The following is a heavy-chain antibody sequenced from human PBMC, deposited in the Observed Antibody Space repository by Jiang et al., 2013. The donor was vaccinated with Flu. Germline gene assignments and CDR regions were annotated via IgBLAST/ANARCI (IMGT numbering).Heavy chain of an antibody. V-gene: IGHV1-69*04. CDR1: AGTFNNYA. CDR3: ARDRTPNYFDP. D-gene: IGHD4/OR15-4a*01. CDR2: IIPILDKR. J-gene: IGHJ5*02. Sequence: SGAEVKNPGSSVRVSCKAPAGTFNNYAISWVRQAPGQGLEWIGRIIPILDKRNYAQRFQGRLTITADSSTTTAYMELSGLTSEDTAVYFCARDRTPNYFDPWGQGTLVTVSS.